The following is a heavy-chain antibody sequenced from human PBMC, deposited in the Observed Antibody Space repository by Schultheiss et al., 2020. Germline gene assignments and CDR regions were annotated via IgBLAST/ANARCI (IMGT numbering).Heavy chain of an antibody. CDR2: ISAYNGNT. CDR1: GYTFTDYY. V-gene: IGHV1-18*04. Sequence: ASVKVSCKASGYTFTDYYMHWLRQAPGQGLEWMGWISAYNGNTNYAQKLQGRVTMTTDTSTSTAYMELRSLRSDDTAVYYCARDEGATVTPGDYWGQGTLVNVS. J-gene: IGHJ4*02. CDR3: ARDEGATVTPGDY. D-gene: IGHD4-17*01.